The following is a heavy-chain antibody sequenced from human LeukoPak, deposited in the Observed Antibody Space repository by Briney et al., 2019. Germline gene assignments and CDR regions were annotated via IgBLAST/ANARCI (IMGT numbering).Heavy chain of an antibody. V-gene: IGHV3-21*06. CDR3: ARGRSITLLRGVAMSDGFDI. Sequence: GGSLRLSCAASGFTFSNYGMNWVRQAPGKGLEWVSFTYTSGSHIYYGDSVKGRFTISRDNAKNLLFLQMNGLRAEDTALYYCARGRSITLLRGVAMSDGFDIWGQGAMVAVSS. CDR1: GFTFSNYG. CDR2: TYTSGSHI. J-gene: IGHJ3*02. D-gene: IGHD3-10*01.